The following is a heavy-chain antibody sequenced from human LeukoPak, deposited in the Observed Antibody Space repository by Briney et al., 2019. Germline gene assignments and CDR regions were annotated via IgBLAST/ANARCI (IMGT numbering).Heavy chain of an antibody. D-gene: IGHD5-18*01. V-gene: IGHV3-7*01. CDR2: IKKDGSEK. Sequence: GGSLRLSCAASGFTFSSYWMSWVRQAPGKGLEWVANIKKDGSEKYYVDSVKGRFTISRDNAKKSLYLQMNSLRAEDTAVYYCARHLSGVAGYTYGRGIDYWGQGTLVTVSS. CDR1: GFTFSSYW. J-gene: IGHJ4*02. CDR3: ARHLSGVAGYTYGRGIDY.